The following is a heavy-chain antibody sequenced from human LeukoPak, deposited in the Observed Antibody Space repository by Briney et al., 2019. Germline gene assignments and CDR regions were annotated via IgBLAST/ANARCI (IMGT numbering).Heavy chain of an antibody. CDR2: LIPSAGRT. CDR3: AKDSPWAVDCTGDCYSEGLDY. CDR1: GFSFSSYV. Sequence: GSSLRLSCAAYGFSFSSYVMNWVRQAPGKGLERVSALIPSAGRTYYADSVKGRFTISRDNSKNTLYLQMNSLRAEDTAVYYCAKDSPWAVDCTGDCYSEGLDYWGQGALVTISS. V-gene: IGHV3-23*01. D-gene: IGHD2-21*02. J-gene: IGHJ4*02.